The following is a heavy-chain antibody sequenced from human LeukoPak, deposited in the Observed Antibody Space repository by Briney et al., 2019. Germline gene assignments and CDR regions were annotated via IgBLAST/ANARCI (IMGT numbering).Heavy chain of an antibody. CDR3: AMGRGRYTVTTRPLDY. Sequence: PGGSLRLSCAASGFTVSSNYMSWVRQAPGKGLEWVSVIYSGGSTYYAGSVKGRFTISRDNSKNTLYLQMNSLRAEDTAVYYCAMGRGRYTVTTRPLDYWGQGTLVTVSS. CDR1: GFTVSSNY. D-gene: IGHD4-17*01. J-gene: IGHJ4*02. V-gene: IGHV3-66*01. CDR2: IYSGGST.